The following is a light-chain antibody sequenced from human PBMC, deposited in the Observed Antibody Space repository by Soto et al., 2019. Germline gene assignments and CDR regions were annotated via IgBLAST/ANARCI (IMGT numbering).Light chain of an antibody. CDR3: QQYFGSSWT. V-gene: IGKV3-20*01. J-gene: IGKJ1*01. CDR2: ATS. CDR1: QSIDNRY. Sequence: EIVLTQSPGTLSSSPGERATLSCRASQSIDNRYLAWYQHKPGQAPRLLLYATSSRATGIPDRFGGSGSGTDFTLTINRLEPEDLAVYYCQQYFGSSWTFGQGTKVDIK.